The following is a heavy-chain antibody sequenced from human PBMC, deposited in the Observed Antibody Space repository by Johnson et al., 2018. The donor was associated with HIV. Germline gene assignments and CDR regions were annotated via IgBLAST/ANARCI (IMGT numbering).Heavy chain of an antibody. CDR3: AREDSALDI. V-gene: IGHV3-30*02. CDR1: GFTFSYYG. J-gene: IGHJ3*02. Sequence: QVQLVESGGGVAQPGGSLRLSCAAFGFTFSYYGMHWVRQVPGKGLEWVAFIRYDGDNEYYGDSVKGRFTISRDNSKNTLYLQMNRLRAEDPAVYYCAREDSALDIWGQGTMVTVSS. CDR2: IRYDGDNE.